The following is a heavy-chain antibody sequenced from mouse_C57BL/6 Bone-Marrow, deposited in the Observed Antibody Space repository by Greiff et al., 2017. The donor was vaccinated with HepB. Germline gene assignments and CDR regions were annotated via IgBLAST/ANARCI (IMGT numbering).Heavy chain of an antibody. CDR1: GYTFTSYW. Sequence: QVQLKQPGAELVRPGTSVKLSCKASGYTFTSYWMHWVKQRPGQGLEWIGVIDPSDSYTNYNQKFKGKATLTVDTSSSTAYMQLSSLTSEDSAVYYCTTVVVFDYWGQGTTLTVSS. CDR2: IDPSDSYT. CDR3: TTVVVFDY. D-gene: IGHD1-1*01. J-gene: IGHJ2*01. V-gene: IGHV1-59*01.